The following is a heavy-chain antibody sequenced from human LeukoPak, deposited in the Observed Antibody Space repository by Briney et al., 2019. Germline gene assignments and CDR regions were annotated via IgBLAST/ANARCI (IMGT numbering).Heavy chain of an antibody. D-gene: IGHD3/OR15-3a*01. CDR2: IFYSGTT. CDR3: ARNGLPEAFDI. Sequence: SETLSLTCTVSGGSIDSPYYWGWVRQPPGKGLEWIGSIFYSGTTYYNPSLNSRVTISVDTSKNQFSLQLNSVTPEDTAVYYCARNGLPEAFDIWGQGTMVTVSS. J-gene: IGHJ3*02. CDR1: GGSIDSPYY. V-gene: IGHV4-39*01.